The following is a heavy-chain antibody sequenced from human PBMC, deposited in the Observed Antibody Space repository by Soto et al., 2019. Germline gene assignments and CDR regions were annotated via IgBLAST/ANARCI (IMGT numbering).Heavy chain of an antibody. Sequence: TGGSLRLSCTASGFIVSDTYVNWVRQAPGKGLEWVLVISNRGDTHYADSVRGRFTISRDNSKNTLYLQMNSLRAEDTAVYYCARAINIFGVVADYYYGMDVWGQGTTVTVSS. D-gene: IGHD3-3*02. CDR1: GFIVSDTY. V-gene: IGHV3-66*01. CDR3: ARAINIFGVVADYYYGMDV. J-gene: IGHJ6*02. CDR2: ISNRGDT.